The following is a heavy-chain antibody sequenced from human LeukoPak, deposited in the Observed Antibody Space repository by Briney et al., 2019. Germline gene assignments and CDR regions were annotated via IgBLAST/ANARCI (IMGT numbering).Heavy chain of an antibody. CDR3: ARSYSSSWWLLVDY. J-gene: IGHJ4*02. Sequence: GRSLRLSCAASGFTFSSYAMHWVRQAPGKWLEWVAVISYDGSNKYYADSVKGRFTISRDNSKSTLDLQMNSLRAEDTAVYYCARSYSSSWWLLVDYWGQGTPVTVSS. D-gene: IGHD6-13*01. CDR1: GFTFSSYA. CDR2: ISYDGSNK. V-gene: IGHV3-30*04.